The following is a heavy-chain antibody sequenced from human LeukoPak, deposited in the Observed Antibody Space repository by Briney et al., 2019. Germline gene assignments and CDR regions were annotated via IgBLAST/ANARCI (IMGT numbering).Heavy chain of an antibody. J-gene: IGHJ4*02. V-gene: IGHV4-4*07. D-gene: IGHD3-10*01. CDR3: AAAERRGVGSVSYHAIEY. CDR2: IYTSGST. Sequence: SETLSLTCTVSGDSIVTDYWSWIRQPAGKGLEWIGRIYTSGSTNYNPSLKSRVTVSVDMSKNQFSLKLSSVTAADTAVYCCAAAERRGVGSVSYHAIEYWGQGTLVTVSS. CDR1: GDSIVTDY.